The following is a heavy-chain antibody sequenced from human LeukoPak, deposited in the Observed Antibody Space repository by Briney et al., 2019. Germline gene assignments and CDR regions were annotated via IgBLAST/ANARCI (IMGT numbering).Heavy chain of an antibody. CDR1: GRLFNSSSYY. Sequence: NPSETLTLPCTVSGRLFNSSSYYWRPIRQPPGKGLEWIGRIYYSGISCYSASLKCRVTISVDTSKNQVSLKLSSETAADTAVYYCALTRITMIVVVIPWFDPCGQGTLVTVSS. V-gene: IGHV4-39*01. J-gene: IGHJ5*02. D-gene: IGHD3-22*01. CDR2: IYYSGIS. CDR3: ALTRITMIVVVIPWFDP.